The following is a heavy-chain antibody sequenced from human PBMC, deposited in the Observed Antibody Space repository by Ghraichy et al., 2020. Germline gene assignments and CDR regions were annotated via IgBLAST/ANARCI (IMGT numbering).Heavy chain of an antibody. CDR1: GFTFSSYD. Sequence: GGSLRLSCAASGFTFSSYDMHWVRQATGKGLEWVSAIGTAGDTYYPGSVKGRFTISRENAKNSLYLQMNSLRAGDTAVYYCARGSTGITIFGVAMGGMDVWGQGTTVTVSS. D-gene: IGHD3-3*01. V-gene: IGHV3-13*01. CDR3: ARGSTGITIFGVAMGGMDV. J-gene: IGHJ6*02. CDR2: IGTAGDT.